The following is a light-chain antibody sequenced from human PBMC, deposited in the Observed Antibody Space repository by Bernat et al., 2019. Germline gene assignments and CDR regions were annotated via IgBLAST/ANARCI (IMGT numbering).Light chain of an antibody. CDR2: AAS. V-gene: IGKV1-39*01. J-gene: IGKJ1*01. CDR1: QSISNY. Sequence: DIQMTQSPSSLSASVGDRVTITCRASQSISNYLNWYQQKPGKAPKFLIYAASSLADGVPSRFTGSGSGTEFTLTISSLQPEDSAAYYCQQTYSTPWTFCQGTKVEIK. CDR3: QQTYSTPWT.